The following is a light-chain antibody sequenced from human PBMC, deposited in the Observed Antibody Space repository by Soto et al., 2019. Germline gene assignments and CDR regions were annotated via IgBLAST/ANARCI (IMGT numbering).Light chain of an antibody. V-gene: IGKV1-12*01. CDR2: GAS. Sequence: DIQMTQSPSSVSASVGDRVTITCRASQDINRWLGWYQQKPGKAPNLLIFGASILHSGVPSRFSGGGSATDFTLTISSLQPEDFATYYSQQSKTYPPTFGGGTKVEI. CDR3: QQSKTYPPT. CDR1: QDINRW. J-gene: IGKJ4*01.